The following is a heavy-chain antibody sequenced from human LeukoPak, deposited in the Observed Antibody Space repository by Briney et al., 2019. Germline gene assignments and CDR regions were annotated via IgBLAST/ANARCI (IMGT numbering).Heavy chain of an antibody. CDR2: ISSSSSYI. D-gene: IGHD2-2*01. J-gene: IGHJ4*02. V-gene: IGHV3-21*01. CDR1: GFTFSSYS. Sequence: GGSLRLSCAASGFTFSSYSMNWVRQAPGKGLEWVSSISSSSSYIYYADSVKGRFTISRDNAKNSLYLQMNSLRAEDTAVYYCARTGGLYCSSTSCFEDYWGQGTLVTVSS. CDR3: ARTGGLYCSSTSCFEDY.